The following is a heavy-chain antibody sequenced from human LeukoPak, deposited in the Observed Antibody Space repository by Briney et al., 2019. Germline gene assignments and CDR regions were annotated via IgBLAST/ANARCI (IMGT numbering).Heavy chain of an antibody. D-gene: IGHD3-10*01. CDR1: GFTFSNSW. J-gene: IGHJ4*02. CDR2: INGEGSDK. Sequence: GGSLRLSCAASGFTFSNSWMTWVRQVPGKGLEWVATINGEGSDKYFVDSVKGRFIISRDNAKNSLYLQMNSLRAEDTAVYYCAREGRWFGELLNPIDYWGQGTLVTVSS. CDR3: AREGRWFGELLNPIDY. V-gene: IGHV3-7*01.